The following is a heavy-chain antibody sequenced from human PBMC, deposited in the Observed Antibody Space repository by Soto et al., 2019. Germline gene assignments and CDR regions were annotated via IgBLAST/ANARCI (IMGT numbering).Heavy chain of an antibody. CDR2: IKSKTDGGTT. V-gene: IGHV3-15*01. CDR3: TTGLAAAGTNY. J-gene: IGHJ4*02. CDR1: GFTFNAAW. Sequence: VGSLRLSCAASGFTFNAAWMSWVRQAPGKGLEWVGRIKSKTDGGTTDFAAPVKGRFTISRDDSKNTVYLQMNSLKIEDTAVYYCTTGLAAAGTNYWGQGTLVTVSS. D-gene: IGHD6-13*01.